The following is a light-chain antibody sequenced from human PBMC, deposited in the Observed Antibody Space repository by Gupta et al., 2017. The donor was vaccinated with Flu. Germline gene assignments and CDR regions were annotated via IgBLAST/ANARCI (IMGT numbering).Light chain of an antibody. CDR3: QQYDSYSYT. V-gene: IGKV1-5*03. CDR2: KAS. J-gene: IGKJ2*01. Sequence: PSTLSASVGDRVTITCRASQSVGNWLAWYQQKPGQAPKVLIYKASSLESGVPSRFSGSGSGTEFTLTISSLQPDDFATYYCQQYDSYSYTFGQGTKLEIK. CDR1: QSVGNW.